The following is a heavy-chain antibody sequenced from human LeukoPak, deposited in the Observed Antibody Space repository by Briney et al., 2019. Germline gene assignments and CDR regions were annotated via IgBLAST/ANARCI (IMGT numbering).Heavy chain of an antibody. Sequence: GGSLRLSCAASGFTFSSYAMSWVRQAPGKGLEWVSAISGSGGSTYYADSVKGRFPISRDNSKNTLYLQMNSLRAEDTAVYYCAKDRWELLHRGWFDPWGQGTPVTVSS. CDR1: GFTFSSYA. CDR2: ISGSGGST. J-gene: IGHJ5*02. CDR3: AKDRWELLHRGWFDP. D-gene: IGHD1-26*01. V-gene: IGHV3-23*01.